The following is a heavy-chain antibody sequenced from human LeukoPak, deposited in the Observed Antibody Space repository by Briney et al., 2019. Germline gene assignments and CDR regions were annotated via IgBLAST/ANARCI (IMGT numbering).Heavy chain of an antibody. D-gene: IGHD6-13*01. CDR1: EYSFTSYW. V-gene: IGHV5-51*01. J-gene: IGHJ3*02. CDR2: IYPGDSDI. CDR3: ARHHSSSWQDDAFDI. Sequence: PGASLKISCKGSEYSFTSYWIGWVGQMPGKGLAWMGIIYPGDSDIRYSPSFQGQVTISADKSISTAYLQWSSLKASDTAMYYCARHHSSSWQDDAFDIWGQGTMVTVSS.